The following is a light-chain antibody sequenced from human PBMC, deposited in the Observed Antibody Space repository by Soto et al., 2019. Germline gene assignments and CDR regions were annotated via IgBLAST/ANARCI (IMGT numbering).Light chain of an antibody. Sequence: DIQMTQSPSTLSASVGDRVSISCRASQSLDKWLAWYQQKPGEAPKLLVPDASNLESGVSSRFTGSGSGTEFTLTISSLQPDDFATYYCQQYTRYPYTFGQGTKLEIK. J-gene: IGKJ2*01. CDR3: QQYTRYPYT. CDR2: DAS. V-gene: IGKV1-5*01. CDR1: QSLDKW.